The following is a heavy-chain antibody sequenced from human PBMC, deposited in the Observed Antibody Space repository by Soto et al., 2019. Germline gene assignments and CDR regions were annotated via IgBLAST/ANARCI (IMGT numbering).Heavy chain of an antibody. CDR2: IYYSGTT. CDR1: GGSMSRYF. V-gene: IGHV4-59*01. Sequence: TRSLTCTVSGGSMSRYFWSWIRQPPGKVLDWIGYIYYSGTTNYNPSLKSRVTTSLDTSKNQFSLKVVSLTAADTAFYYCARGRGGTYDAFDIWGPGTLVTVSS. D-gene: IGHD1-26*01. CDR3: ARGRGGTYDAFDI. J-gene: IGHJ3*02.